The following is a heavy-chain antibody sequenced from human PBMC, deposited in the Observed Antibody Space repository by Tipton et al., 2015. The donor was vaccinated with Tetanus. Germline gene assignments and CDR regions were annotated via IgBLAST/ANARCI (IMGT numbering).Heavy chain of an antibody. CDR2: IYGRGST. Sequence: TLSLTCTVSGGSAHGFYWTWIRQSAGKGLEWIGRIYGRGSTNYNPSLKSRVAMSMDTSRNQFSLTLTSVTAADTVVYYCARANYDSFKKGPFDSWGQGSLVIVSS. V-gene: IGHV4-4*07. CDR1: GGSAHGFY. CDR3: ARANYDSFKKGPFDS. D-gene: IGHD3-3*01. J-gene: IGHJ4*02.